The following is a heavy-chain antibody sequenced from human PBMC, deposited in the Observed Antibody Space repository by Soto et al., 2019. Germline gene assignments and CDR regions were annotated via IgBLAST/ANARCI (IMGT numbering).Heavy chain of an antibody. V-gene: IGHV3-53*01. CDR2: IYSGGNP. J-gene: IGHJ4*02. D-gene: IGHD2-21*01. CDR3: ARGPNSDC. Sequence: EERLVQSGGGLVQPGGSLRLSCAASGFSVGGNYLSWVRQAPGKGLELVSLIYSGGNPFYADSMKGRFTLSRDNSNNLFYLQMYSLRAEDTAVYYCARGPNSDCWGQGTLVIVSS. CDR1: GFSVGGNY.